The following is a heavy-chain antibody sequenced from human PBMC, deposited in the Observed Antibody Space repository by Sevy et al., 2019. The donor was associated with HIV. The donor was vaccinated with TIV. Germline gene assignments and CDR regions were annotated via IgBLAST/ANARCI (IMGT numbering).Heavy chain of an antibody. CDR1: RYTFTDYY. V-gene: IGHV1-2*02. CDR2: INPNNDGT. D-gene: IGHD4-17*01. CDR3: ARLTTMPTSDDYGMDV. J-gene: IGHJ6*02. Sequence: ASVKVSCKAARYTFTDYYVHWVRQGPGQGLEWMGWINPNNDGTKYAQRFQGRVTMTRDTSINIAYMELGSLTSDDTAVYYCARLTTMPTSDDYGMDVWGQGTTVTVSS.